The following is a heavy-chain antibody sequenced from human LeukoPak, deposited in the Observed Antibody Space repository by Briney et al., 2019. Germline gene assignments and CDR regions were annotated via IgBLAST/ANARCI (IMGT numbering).Heavy chain of an antibody. V-gene: IGHV4-61*02. D-gene: IGHD4-17*01. Sequence: SETLPLTCTVSGGSISSGSYYWSWIRQPAGKGLEWIGRIYTSGSTNYNPSLKSRVTISVDKSKNQFSLQLNSVTAADTAVYYCASGLDYGDYYFDYWGQGTLVTVSS. CDR2: IYTSGST. CDR1: GGSISSGSYY. CDR3: ASGLDYGDYYFDY. J-gene: IGHJ4*02.